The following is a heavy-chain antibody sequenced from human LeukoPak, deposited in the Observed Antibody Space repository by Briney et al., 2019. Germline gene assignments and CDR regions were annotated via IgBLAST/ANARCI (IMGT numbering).Heavy chain of an antibody. CDR3: ARVRVLLWFGERDYCMDV. CDR1: GFTFSSYE. Sequence: GRSLRLSCAASGFTFSSYEMNWVRQAPGKGLEWVSYISSSGSTIYYADSVKGRFTISRDNAKNSLYLQMNSLRAEDTAVYYCARVRVLLWFGERDYCMDVWGKGTTVTVSS. D-gene: IGHD3-10*01. J-gene: IGHJ6*04. CDR2: ISSSGSTI. V-gene: IGHV3-48*03.